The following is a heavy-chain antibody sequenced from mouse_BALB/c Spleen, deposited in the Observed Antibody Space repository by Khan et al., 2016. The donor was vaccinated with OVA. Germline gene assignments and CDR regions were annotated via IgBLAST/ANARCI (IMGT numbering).Heavy chain of an antibody. Sequence: QVQLKQSGPELKKPGETVKISCKASGYTFTNYGMNWVKQSPGKGLKWMGWINTNTGEPTYAEEFKGRFAFSLETSASTAYLQINNLNNEDTATLFCGRRPWLIPAMDYWGQGTSVTVSS. D-gene: IGHD2-3*01. CDR3: GRRPWLIPAMDY. V-gene: IGHV9-3*02. CDR1: GYTFTNYG. CDR2: INTNTGEP. J-gene: IGHJ4*01.